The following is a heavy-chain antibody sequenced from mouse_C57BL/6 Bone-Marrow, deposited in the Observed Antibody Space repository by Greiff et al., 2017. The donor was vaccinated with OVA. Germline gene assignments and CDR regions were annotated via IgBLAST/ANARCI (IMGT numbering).Heavy chain of an antibody. J-gene: IGHJ2*01. Sequence: QVQLKQSGAELVKPGASVKISCKASGYAFSSYWMNWVKQRPGKGLEWIGQIYPGDGDTNYNGKFKGKATLTADKSSSTAYMQLSSLTSEDSAVYFCARSRYGKDYFDDWGQGTTLTVSS. V-gene: IGHV1-80*01. D-gene: IGHD1-1*01. CDR2: IYPGDGDT. CDR1: GYAFSSYW. CDR3: ARSRYGKDYFDD.